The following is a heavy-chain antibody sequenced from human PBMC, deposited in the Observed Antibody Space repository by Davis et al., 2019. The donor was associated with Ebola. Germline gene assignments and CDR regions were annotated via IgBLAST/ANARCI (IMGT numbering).Heavy chain of an antibody. Sequence: MPSETLSLTCTVSGGSISSYYWSWIRQPPGKGLEWIGYIYYSGSTNYNPSLKSRVTISVDTSKNQFSLKLSSVTAADTAVYYCARYRYSSSWKGWFDPWGQGTLVTVSS. D-gene: IGHD6-13*01. CDR1: GGSISSYY. V-gene: IGHV4-59*01. CDR3: ARYRYSSSWKGWFDP. CDR2: IYYSGST. J-gene: IGHJ5*02.